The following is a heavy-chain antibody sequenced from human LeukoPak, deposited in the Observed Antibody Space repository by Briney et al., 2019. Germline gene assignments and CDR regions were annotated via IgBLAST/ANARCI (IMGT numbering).Heavy chain of an antibody. CDR3: ARGRGFWSGSPYFDY. CDR1: GGSFSGYY. V-gene: IGHV4-34*01. D-gene: IGHD3-3*01. J-gene: IGHJ4*02. CDR2: INHSGST. Sequence: SETLSLTCAVYGGSFSGYYWSWIRQPPGKGLEWIGEINHSGSTNYNPSPKSRVTISVDTSKNQFSLKLSSVTAADTAVYYCARGRGFWSGSPYFDYWGQGTLVTVSS.